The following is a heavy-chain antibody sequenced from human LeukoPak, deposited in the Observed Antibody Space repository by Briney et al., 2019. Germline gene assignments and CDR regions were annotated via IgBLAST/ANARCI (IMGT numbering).Heavy chain of an antibody. D-gene: IGHD4-17*01. CDR3: ARGIESYGDYGY. CDR1: GGFIGGSY. J-gene: IGHJ4*02. CDR2: MYNSGST. Sequence: SETLSLTCTVSGGFIGGSYWSWIPQRPGKGLEWIVYMYNSGSTNYKPSLKSRVTISIDTSKNQFSLKLSSLTAADTAIYYCARGIESYGDYGYWGQGILVTVSS. V-gene: IGHV4-59*01.